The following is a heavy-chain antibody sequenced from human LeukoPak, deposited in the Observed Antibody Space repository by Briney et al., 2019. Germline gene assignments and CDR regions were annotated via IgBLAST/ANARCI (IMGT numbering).Heavy chain of an antibody. V-gene: IGHV4-39*01. Sequence: SETLSLTCTVSGGSISSYYWDWIRQPPGKGLEWIGSVYYSGSTYYNPSLKSRVTISVDTSKNQFSLKLSSVTAADTAVYYCARRSGWYVDYWGQGTLVTVSS. D-gene: IGHD6-19*01. CDR2: VYYSGST. CDR1: GGSISSYY. J-gene: IGHJ4*02. CDR3: ARRSGWYVDY.